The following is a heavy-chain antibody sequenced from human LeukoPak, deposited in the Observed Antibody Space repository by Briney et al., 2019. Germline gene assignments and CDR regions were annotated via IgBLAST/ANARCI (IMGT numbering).Heavy chain of an antibody. Sequence: GGSLRLSCAASGFTFSNYWMSWVRQAPGKGLEWVANIKQDGSEKFYVDSVKGPFTISRNNAKNSLYLQLNSLRAEDTAVYYCARDSSSSWFSFDYWGQGTLVTVSS. CDR2: IKQDGSEK. CDR3: ARDSSSSWFSFDY. J-gene: IGHJ4*02. V-gene: IGHV3-7*01. D-gene: IGHD6-13*01. CDR1: GFTFSNYW.